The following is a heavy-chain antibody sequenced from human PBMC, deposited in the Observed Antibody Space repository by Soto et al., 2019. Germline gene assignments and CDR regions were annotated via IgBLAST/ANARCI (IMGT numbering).Heavy chain of an antibody. D-gene: IGHD3-10*01. CDR2: ITGSGSST. J-gene: IGHJ4*02. CDR3: AKGSFLLVRRVILYIHY. Sequence: GGSLRLACTASGFTFSDYFMTWIRQAPGKGLEWVSAITGSGSSTYNADSVKGRFSISRDNSKNTMYLQMNSLRAEDTAVYYCAKGSFLLVRRVILYIHYPCQASLVTVSS. CDR1: GFTFSDYF. V-gene: IGHV3-23*01.